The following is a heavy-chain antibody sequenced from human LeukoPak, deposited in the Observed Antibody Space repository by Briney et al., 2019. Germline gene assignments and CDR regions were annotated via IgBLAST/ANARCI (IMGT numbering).Heavy chain of an antibody. V-gene: IGHV4-59*01. Sequence: SETLSLTCTVSGGSISTYYWSWIRQPPGKGLEYIGYVYHSGSTNYNPSLKSRATISVDTSKNQFSLRLTSVTAADSAVYYCASNDGGSGFAFDIWGQGTMVTVSS. J-gene: IGHJ3*02. CDR3: ASNDGGSGFAFDI. D-gene: IGHD3-16*01. CDR2: VYHSGST. CDR1: GGSISTYY.